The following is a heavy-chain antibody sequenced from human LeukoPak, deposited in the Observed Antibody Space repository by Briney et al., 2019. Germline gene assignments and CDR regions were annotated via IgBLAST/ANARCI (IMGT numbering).Heavy chain of an antibody. CDR1: GFSLPTSGLA. D-gene: IGHD5-18*01. CDR3: AHRGYSYGNYYFDY. Sequence: SGPTLVNPTQPLTLTCTFSGFSLPTSGLAVGWIRQPPGKALEWLALIYWDDDRRYTPSLKSRLTITKDTSKNQVVLTMTNMDPVDTATYYCAHRGYSYGNYYFDYWGQGTLVTVSS. J-gene: IGHJ4*02. CDR2: IYWDDDR. V-gene: IGHV2-5*02.